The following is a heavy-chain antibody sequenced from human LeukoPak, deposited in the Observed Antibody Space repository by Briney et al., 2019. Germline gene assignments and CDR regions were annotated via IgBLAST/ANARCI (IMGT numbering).Heavy chain of an antibody. CDR3: ARLPYYDSSGYGQLDDY. CDR2: INPNSGGT. CDR1: GYTFTGYY. V-gene: IGHV1-2*02. Sequence: ASVKVSCQASGYTFTGYYMHWVRQAPGQGLEWMGWINPNSGGTNYAQKFQGRVTMTRDTSISTAYMELSRLRSDDTAVYYCARLPYYDSSGYGQLDDYWGQGTLVTVSS. J-gene: IGHJ4*02. D-gene: IGHD3-22*01.